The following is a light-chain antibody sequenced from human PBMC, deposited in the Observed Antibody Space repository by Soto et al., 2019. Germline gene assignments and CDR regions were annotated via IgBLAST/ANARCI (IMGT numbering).Light chain of an antibody. Sequence: QSALTQPASVSGSPGQSITISCTGTSSDVGSYNLVSWYQQHPGKAPKLMIYEGSKRPSGVSNRFSGSKSGNTASRTISGLQAEDEADDYCCSYAGSSTFLYVFGTGTKVTVL. CDR1: SSDVGSYNL. J-gene: IGLJ1*01. V-gene: IGLV2-23*03. CDR3: CSYAGSSTFLYV. CDR2: EGS.